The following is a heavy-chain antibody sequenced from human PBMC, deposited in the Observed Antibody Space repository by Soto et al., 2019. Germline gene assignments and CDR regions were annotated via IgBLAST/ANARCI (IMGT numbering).Heavy chain of an antibody. CDR2: INAGNGNT. J-gene: IGHJ6*03. CDR1: GYTFTSYA. CDR3: ARSFYDVWSAQGYYYYMDV. V-gene: IGHV1-3*01. D-gene: IGHD3-3*01. Sequence: QVQLVQSGAEVKKPGASVKVSCKASGYTFTSYAMHWVRQAPGQRLEWMGWINAGNGNTKYSQKFQGRVTITTDTSASTAYMELSSLRSEDTAVDYCARSFYDVWSAQGYYYYMDVWGKGTPVTVS.